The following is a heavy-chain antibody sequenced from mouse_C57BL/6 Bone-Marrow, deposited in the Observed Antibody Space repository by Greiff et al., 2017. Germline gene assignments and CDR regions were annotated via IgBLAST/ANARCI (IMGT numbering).Heavy chain of an antibody. D-gene: IGHD1-1*01. J-gene: IGHJ1*03. V-gene: IGHV1-9*01. CDR2: ILPGSGST. CDR3: ARELITTVVAHWYFDV. CDR1: GYTFTGYW. Sequence: VQLQQSGAELMKPGASVKLSCKATGYTFTGYWIEWVKQRPGHGLEWIGEILPGSGSTNYNEKFKGKATFTADTSSNTAYMQLSSLTTEDSAIYYGARELITTVVAHWYFDVWGTGTTVTVSS.